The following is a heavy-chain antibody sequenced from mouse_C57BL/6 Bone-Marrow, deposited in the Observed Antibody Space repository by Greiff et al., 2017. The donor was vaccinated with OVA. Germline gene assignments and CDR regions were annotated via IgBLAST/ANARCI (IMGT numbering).Heavy chain of an antibody. J-gene: IGHJ3*01. CDR3: ARSGPFAY. V-gene: IGHV1-69*01. CDR2: IDPSDSYT. Sequence: QVQLQQPGAELVMPGASVKLSCKASGYTFTSYWMHWVKQRPGQGLAWIGEIDPSDSYTNYNQKFKGKSTLTVDKSSSTAYMQLSSLTSEDSAVYYCARSGPFAYWGQGTLVTVSA. D-gene: IGHD3-2*02. CDR1: GYTFTSYW.